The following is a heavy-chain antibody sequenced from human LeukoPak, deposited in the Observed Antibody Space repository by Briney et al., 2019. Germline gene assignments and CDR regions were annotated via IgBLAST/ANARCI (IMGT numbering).Heavy chain of an antibody. CDR3: ARLSSGYYSSWFDP. J-gene: IGHJ5*02. Sequence: ASETLSLTCTVSGSSISSYYWSWIRQPPGKGLEWIGYIYYSVSTNYNPSLKSRVTISVDTSKNQFSLKLSSVTAADTAVYYCARLSSGYYSSWFDPWGQGTLVTVSS. CDR1: GSSISSYY. V-gene: IGHV4-59*01. D-gene: IGHD3-22*01. CDR2: IYYSVST.